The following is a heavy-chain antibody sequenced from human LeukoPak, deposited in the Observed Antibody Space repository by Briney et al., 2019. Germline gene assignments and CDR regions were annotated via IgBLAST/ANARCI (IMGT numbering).Heavy chain of an antibody. Sequence: GGSLRLSCAASGFTFSNAWMNWVRQAPGKGLAWVGRIKSKTDGGTTDYAAPVKGRFTISRDDSKNTLYLQVNSLKTEDTAVYYCTAQRGYDFYSDLWFDPWGQGTLVTVSS. V-gene: IGHV3-15*01. CDR2: IKSKTDGGTT. D-gene: IGHD5-12*01. CDR1: GFTFSNAW. J-gene: IGHJ5*02. CDR3: TAQRGYDFYSDLWFDP.